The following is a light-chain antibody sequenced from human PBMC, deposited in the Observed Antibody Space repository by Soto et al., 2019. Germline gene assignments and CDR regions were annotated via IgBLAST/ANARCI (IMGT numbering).Light chain of an antibody. J-gene: IGLJ3*02. V-gene: IGLV2-14*03. CDR2: DVS. CDR1: SSDVGGYNW. Sequence: QSVLTQPASVSGSPGQSITISCTGTSSDVGGYNWVAWYQQHPGKAPKLMICDVSNRPSGVSNRFSGSKSGNTASLTISGLQDEDEADYYCSSYTSSNSVVFGGGTKLTVL. CDR3: SSYTSSNSVV.